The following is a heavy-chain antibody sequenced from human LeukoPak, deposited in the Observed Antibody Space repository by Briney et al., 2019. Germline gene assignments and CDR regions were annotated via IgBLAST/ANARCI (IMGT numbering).Heavy chain of an antibody. Sequence: SQTLSLTCSVSGGSASSGRYYWTWIRQPAGKGLEWIGRFYTTGSTNYNPSLESRVTISVDMSKNQFSLKLSSVTAADTAVYFCARETTLGPTSRMDVWGKGTTVTVSS. D-gene: IGHD1-26*01. J-gene: IGHJ6*04. CDR2: FYTTGST. CDR3: ARETTLGPTSRMDV. V-gene: IGHV4-61*02. CDR1: GGSASSGRYY.